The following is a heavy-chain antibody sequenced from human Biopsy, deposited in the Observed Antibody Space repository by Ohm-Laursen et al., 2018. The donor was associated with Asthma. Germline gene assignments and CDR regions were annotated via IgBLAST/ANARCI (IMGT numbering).Heavy chain of an antibody. CDR3: ARGDSSNWSHYYFDY. CDR2: IYSGGTS. D-gene: IGHD3-22*01. Sequence: SLRLSCAASGFTVSRDHMFWVRQAPGKGLEWVSVIYSGGTSHTADSVRGRFTISRDYSKNTLYLQMHSLRAEDTAVDYRARGDSSNWSHYYFDYWGQGTLVTVSS. V-gene: IGHV3-53*01. J-gene: IGHJ4*02. CDR1: GFTVSRDH.